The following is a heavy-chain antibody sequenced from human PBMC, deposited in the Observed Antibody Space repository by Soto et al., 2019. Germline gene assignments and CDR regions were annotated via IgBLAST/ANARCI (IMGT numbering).Heavy chain of an antibody. Sequence: EVQLVESGGGLVQPGRSLRLSCAASGFTFDDYAMHWVRQAPGKGLEWVSGISWNSGSIGYADSVKGRFTISRDNAKNSLYLQMNSLRAEDTALYYCAKDNYGSGEIGYWGLGTMVTVSS. J-gene: IGHJ4*02. CDR3: AKDNYGSGEIGY. D-gene: IGHD3-10*01. CDR2: ISWNSGSI. CDR1: GFTFDDYA. V-gene: IGHV3-9*01.